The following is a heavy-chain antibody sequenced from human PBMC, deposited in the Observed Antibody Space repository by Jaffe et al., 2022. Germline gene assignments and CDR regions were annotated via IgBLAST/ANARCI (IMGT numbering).Heavy chain of an antibody. CDR3: TTDRIAVAADFDY. CDR1: GFTFSNAW. J-gene: IGHJ4*02. Sequence: EVQLVESGGGLVKPGGSLRLSCAASGFTFSNAWMSWVRQAPGKGLEWVGRIKSKTDGGTTDYAAPVKGRFTISRDDSKNTLYLQMNSLKTEDTAVYYCTTDRIAVAADFDYWGQGTLVTVSS. V-gene: IGHV3-15*01. CDR2: IKSKTDGGTT. D-gene: IGHD6-19*01.